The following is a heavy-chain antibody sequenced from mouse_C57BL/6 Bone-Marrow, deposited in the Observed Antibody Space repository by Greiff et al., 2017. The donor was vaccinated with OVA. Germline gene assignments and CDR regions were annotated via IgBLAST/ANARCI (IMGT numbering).Heavy chain of an antibody. Sequence: VQLQQSGAELVRPGASVKLSCKASGYTFTDYYINWVKQRPGQGLEWIARIYPGSGNTYYNEKFKGKATLTAEKSSSTAYMQISSLTSEDSSVYCCARADYYGSSYDAMDYWGQGTSVTVSS. CDR3: ARADYYGSSYDAMDY. V-gene: IGHV1-76*01. D-gene: IGHD1-1*01. CDR1: GYTFTDYY. CDR2: IYPGSGNT. J-gene: IGHJ4*01.